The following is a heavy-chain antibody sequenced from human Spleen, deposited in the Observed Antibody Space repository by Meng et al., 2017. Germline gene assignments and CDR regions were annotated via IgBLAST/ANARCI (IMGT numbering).Heavy chain of an antibody. J-gene: IGHJ1*01. D-gene: IGHD3-22*01. CDR3: ARKASGYYFSEH. Sequence: QVQLVQSGPELKQPGASLKVSCKASGYTFTTYGMSWVRQAPGQGLEWMGWINTNTGDPTYDQGFTGRFVFSLDSSVSTAYLQINSLKDEDTAVYYCARKASGYYFSEHWGQGTLVTVSS. V-gene: IGHV7-4-1*02. CDR2: INTNTGDP. CDR1: GYTFTTYG.